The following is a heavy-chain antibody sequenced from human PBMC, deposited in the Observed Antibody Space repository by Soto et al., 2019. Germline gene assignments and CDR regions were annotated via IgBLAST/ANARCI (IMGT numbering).Heavy chain of an antibody. CDR2: ISYDGSDK. CDR3: VKDRVPGAYGNYYGMDV. J-gene: IGHJ6*02. V-gene: IGHV3-30*18. CDR1: GFTFNNSG. Sequence: PGGSLRLSCSVSGFTFNNSGMHWVRQAPGKGLEWMAVISYDGSDKYYADSVKGRVIISRDNSKNTLNLEMNSLRAEDTAIYYCVKDRVPGAYGNYYGMDVWGQGTTVTVSS. D-gene: IGHD5-12*01.